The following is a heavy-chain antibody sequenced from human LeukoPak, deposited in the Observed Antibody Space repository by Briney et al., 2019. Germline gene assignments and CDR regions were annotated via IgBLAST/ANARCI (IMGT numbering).Heavy chain of an antibody. CDR2: IRYDETNK. Sequence: GGSLRLSCAASGFTFSSYGMHWVRQAPGKGLEWVAFIRYDETNKYYAESVKGRFTVSRDNSENTLYLQMNSLRVEDTAVYYCAKDSRITVPASFEYWGQGTLVTVSS. J-gene: IGHJ4*02. V-gene: IGHV3-30*02. CDR3: AKDSRITVPASFEY. CDR1: GFTFSSYG. D-gene: IGHD2-2*01.